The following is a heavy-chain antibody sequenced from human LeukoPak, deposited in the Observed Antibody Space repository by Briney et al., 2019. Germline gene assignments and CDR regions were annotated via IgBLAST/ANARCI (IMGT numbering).Heavy chain of an antibody. J-gene: IGHJ6*02. CDR1: GGSPSSVY. CDR3: ARLSMIRGAWDDYYYGMDV. D-gene: IGHD3-10*01. CDR2: IYYSGSP. Sequence: SGTLSLTCTVSGGSPSSVYWGSIRPPPGKRLGRIGDIYYSGSPTYTPSPKSRVTLSVDMAKSQISLKMCAVTAADTAVYYCARLSMIRGAWDDYYYGMDVWGQGTTVTVSS. V-gene: IGHV4-59*08.